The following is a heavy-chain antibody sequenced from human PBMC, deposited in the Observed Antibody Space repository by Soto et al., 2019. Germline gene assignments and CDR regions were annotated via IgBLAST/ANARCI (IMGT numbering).Heavy chain of an antibody. Sequence: PSETLSVTCTVSGGSSSSGGYYWSWILQHPGKGLEWIGYIYYSGSTYYNPSLKSRVTISVDTSKNQFSLKLSSVTAADTAVYYCAREEGSSSWSTPYYYYGMDVWGQGTTVTVSS. V-gene: IGHV4-31*03. CDR1: GGSSSSGGYY. D-gene: IGHD6-13*01. CDR2: IYYSGST. J-gene: IGHJ6*02. CDR3: AREEGSSSWSTPYYYYGMDV.